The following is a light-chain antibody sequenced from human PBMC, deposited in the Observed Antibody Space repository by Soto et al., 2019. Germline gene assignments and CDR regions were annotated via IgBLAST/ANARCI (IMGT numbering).Light chain of an antibody. V-gene: IGLV2-14*01. CDR3: SSYTTDSPYV. CDR1: SSDVGGYNY. J-gene: IGLJ1*01. CDR2: DVS. Sequence: QSVLTQPASVSGSPGQSITISCTGTSSDVGGYNYVSWYQEHPGKAPKLMIYDVSNRPSGVSNRFSGSKSGNTASLTISGLQSEDEADNYCSSYTTDSPYVFGTGTKVTVL.